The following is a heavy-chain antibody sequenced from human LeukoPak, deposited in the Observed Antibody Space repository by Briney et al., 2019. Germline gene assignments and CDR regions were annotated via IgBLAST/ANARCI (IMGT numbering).Heavy chain of an antibody. V-gene: IGHV1-46*01. D-gene: IGHD3-9*01. CDR2: INPSGGST. J-gene: IGHJ4*02. CDR1: GYTFTSYY. CDR3: AMALKDYDILTGYELDY. Sequence: ASVKVSCKASGYTFTSYYMHWVRQAPGQGLEWMGIINPSGGSTSYAQKFQGRVTMTRDTSTSTVYMELSSLRSEDTAVYYCAMALKDYDILTGYELDYWGQETLVTVSS.